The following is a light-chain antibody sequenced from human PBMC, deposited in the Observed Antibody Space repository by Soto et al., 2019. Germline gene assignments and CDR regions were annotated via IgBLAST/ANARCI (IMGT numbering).Light chain of an antibody. CDR1: QSVSSSY. Sequence: EMVLTQSPGTLSLSPGERATLSCRASQSVSSSYLAWYQQPPGQAPRLIIYTASSRATGIPDRFSGSGSGTDFTLTISRLEPEDFAVYYCQQYGNSLYTFGQGTKVEIK. J-gene: IGKJ2*01. CDR3: QQYGNSLYT. CDR2: TAS. V-gene: IGKV3-20*01.